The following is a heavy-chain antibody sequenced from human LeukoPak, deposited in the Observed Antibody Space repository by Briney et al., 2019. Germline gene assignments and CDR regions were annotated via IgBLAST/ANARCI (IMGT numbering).Heavy chain of an antibody. CDR2: IYHSGST. J-gene: IGHJ6*04. D-gene: IGHD3-9*01. V-gene: IGHV4-4*02. Sequence: SGTLSLTCAVSGGSISSSNWWSWVRQPPGKGLEWIGEIYHSGSTNYNPSLKSRVTISVDKSKNQFSLKLSSVTAADTAVYYCARDRYDILTGWALYGMDVWGKGTTVTASS. CDR3: ARDRYDILTGWALYGMDV. CDR1: GGSISSSNW.